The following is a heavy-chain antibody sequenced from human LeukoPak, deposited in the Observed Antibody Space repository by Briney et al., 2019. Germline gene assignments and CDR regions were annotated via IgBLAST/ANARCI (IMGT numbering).Heavy chain of an antibody. V-gene: IGHV3-48*03. J-gene: IGHJ4*02. Sequence: PGGSLRLSCVASGFTFSGHGMHWVRQAPGKGLEWVSYISSSGTTIYYADSVKGRFTISRDNAKNSLYLQMNSLRAEDTAVYYCAGNRILTGYYLFDYWGQGTLVTVSS. CDR2: ISSSGTTI. CDR1: GFTFSGHG. CDR3: AGNRILTGYYLFDY. D-gene: IGHD3-9*01.